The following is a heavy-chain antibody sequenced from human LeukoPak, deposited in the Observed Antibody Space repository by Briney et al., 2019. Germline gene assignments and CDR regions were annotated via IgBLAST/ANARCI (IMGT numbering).Heavy chain of an antibody. CDR1: GGTFSSYA. V-gene: IGHV1-69*04. Sequence: ASVKVSCKASGGTFSSYAISWVRQAPGQGLEWMGRIIPILGIANYAQKFQGRVTITADKSTSTAYMELSSLRSKDTAVYYCASGLYYDILTGYYEPYDYWGQGTLVTVSS. J-gene: IGHJ4*02. CDR2: IIPILGIA. CDR3: ASGLYYDILTGYYEPYDY. D-gene: IGHD3-9*01.